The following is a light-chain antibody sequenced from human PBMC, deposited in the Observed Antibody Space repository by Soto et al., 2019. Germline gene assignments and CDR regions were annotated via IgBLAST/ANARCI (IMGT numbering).Light chain of an antibody. CDR3: CSYAGSYPYV. CDR1: SSDVGGYNY. CDR2: DVS. Sequence: QSVLTQPRSVSGSPGQSVTISCTGTSSDVGGYNYVSWYQQHPGKAPKLMISDVSKRPSGVPDRFSGSKPGNTASLTISGLQAEDEADYYCCSYAGSYPYVFGSGTKVTVL. J-gene: IGLJ1*01. V-gene: IGLV2-11*01.